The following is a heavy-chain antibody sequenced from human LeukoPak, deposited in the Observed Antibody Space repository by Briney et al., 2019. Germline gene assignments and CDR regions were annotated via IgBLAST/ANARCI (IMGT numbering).Heavy chain of an antibody. J-gene: IGHJ4*02. CDR1: GYSISSGYY. V-gene: IGHV4-38-2*01. CDR2: IYHSGST. D-gene: IGHD3-16*02. CDR3: ARHTSYYDYVWGSYREPYYFDY. Sequence: PSETLSLTCAVSGYSISSGYYWGWIRQPPGKGLEWIGSIYHSGSTYYNPSLKSRVTITVGTSKTQSSLKMSSVTAADTAVYYCARHTSYYDYVWGSYREPYYFDYWGQGTLVTVSS.